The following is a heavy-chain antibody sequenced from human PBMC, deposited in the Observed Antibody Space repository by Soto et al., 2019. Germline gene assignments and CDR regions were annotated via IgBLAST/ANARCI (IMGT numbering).Heavy chain of an antibody. V-gene: IGHV3-23*01. D-gene: IGHD3-10*01. CDR3: ANLEHVSGGVPDN. J-gene: IGHJ4*02. CDR1: GFTFGRYA. CDR2: ITGGGDST. Sequence: VQLLESGGLLLQPGGSLRLSCAASGFTFGRYAMTWVRQAPGTGLEWVSAITGGGDSTYYEDSVKGRFSSSRDNSKATLYLQMNNLGAEDTASYYCANLEHVSGGVPDNWGQGNLVTVSS.